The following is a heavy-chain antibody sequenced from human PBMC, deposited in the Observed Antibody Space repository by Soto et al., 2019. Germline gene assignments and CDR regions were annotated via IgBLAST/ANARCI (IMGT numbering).Heavy chain of an antibody. V-gene: IGHV3-33*01. J-gene: IGHJ5*02. CDR1: GFTFSSYG. Sequence: GGSLRLSCAASGFTFSSYGMHWVRQAPGKGLEWVAVIWYDGSNKYYADSVKGRFTISRDNSKNTLYLQMNSLRAEDTAVYYCARGVSVYSTSRWDNWFDPWGQGPLVTVSP. D-gene: IGHD6-6*01. CDR2: IWYDGSNK. CDR3: ARGVSVYSTSRWDNWFDP.